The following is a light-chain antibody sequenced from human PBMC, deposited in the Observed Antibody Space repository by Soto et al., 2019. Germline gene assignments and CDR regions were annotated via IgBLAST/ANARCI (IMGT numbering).Light chain of an antibody. Sequence: IKMTHSPSALSANVEDRVTTTCRVSQSISDWLAWYQQKPGKAPNLLIFKASNLESVVPSRFSGSGSGTEFTLTISSLQPDDFATYYCQQYIRYSPFPFGQVTKVDVK. CDR2: KAS. CDR1: QSISDW. CDR3: QQYIRYSPFP. J-gene: IGKJ1*01. V-gene: IGKV1-5*03.